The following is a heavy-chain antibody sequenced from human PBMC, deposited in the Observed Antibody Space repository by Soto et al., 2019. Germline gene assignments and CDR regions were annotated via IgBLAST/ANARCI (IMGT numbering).Heavy chain of an antibody. CDR2: IVAASGKT. D-gene: IGHD2-15*01. J-gene: IGHJ4*02. CDR3: AAALDCSSYYFGGIPS. CDR1: GFTFSRSA. V-gene: IGHV1-58*01. Sequence: GASVKVSCKGSGFTFSRSAVQWVRQARGQGLEWIGWIVAASGKTDYSQIFQERVTITRDMSTSTAYMELSSLSSEDTAVYYCAAALDCSSYYFGGIPSWGQGTLVTVSS.